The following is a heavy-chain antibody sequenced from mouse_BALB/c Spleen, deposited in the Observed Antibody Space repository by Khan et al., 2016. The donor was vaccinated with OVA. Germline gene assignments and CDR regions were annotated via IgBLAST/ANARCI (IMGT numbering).Heavy chain of an antibody. D-gene: IGHD1-1*01. CDR3: ARVYGGDFDY. CDR2: ISYSSNT. V-gene: IGHV3-2*02. Sequence: EVKLLESGPGLVKPSQSLSLTCTVTGYSITSDYAWNWIRQFPGNKLEWMGFISYSSNTNYNPSLKSRISITRDTSKNQFFLQLNSVTTEDTATYYCARVYGGDFDYWGQGTTLTVSS. CDR1: GYSITSDYA. J-gene: IGHJ2*01.